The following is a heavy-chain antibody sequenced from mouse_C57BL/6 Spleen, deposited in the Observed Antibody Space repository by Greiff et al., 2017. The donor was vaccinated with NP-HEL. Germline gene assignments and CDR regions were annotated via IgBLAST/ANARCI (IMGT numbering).Heavy chain of an antibody. V-gene: IGHV1-55*01. J-gene: IGHJ1*03. CDR1: GYTFTSYW. CDR3: ARLVYWYFDV. Sequence: QVQLKQPGAELVKPGASVKMSCKASGYTFTSYWITWVKQRPGQGLEWIGDIYPGSGSTNYNEKFKSKATLTVDTSSSTSYMQLSSLTSEDSAVYYCARLVYWYFDVWGTGTTVTVSS. CDR2: IYPGSGST.